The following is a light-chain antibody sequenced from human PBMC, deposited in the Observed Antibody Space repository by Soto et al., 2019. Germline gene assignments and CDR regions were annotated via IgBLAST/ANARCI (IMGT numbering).Light chain of an antibody. CDR3: QHYGSSRWT. Sequence: ESVLTQSPGTLSLSPGERATLSCRASQSVSSTYLAWYQQKPGQAPRLLLYGASSRATGIPDRFSGSGSGTDFTINRSRLEPEDFAVYYCQHYGSSRWTLGEGTSVDI. V-gene: IGKV3-20*01. CDR1: QSVSSTY. J-gene: IGKJ1*01. CDR2: GAS.